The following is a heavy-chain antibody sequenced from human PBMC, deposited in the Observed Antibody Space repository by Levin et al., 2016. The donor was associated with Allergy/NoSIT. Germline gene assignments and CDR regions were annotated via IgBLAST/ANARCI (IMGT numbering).Heavy chain of an antibody. CDR3: ARYRGDSSGYFDY. CDR1: GFTFSSYS. V-gene: IGHV3-21*01. J-gene: IGHJ4*02. CDR2: ISSSSSYI. Sequence: GGSLRLSCAASGFTFSSYSMNWVRQAPGKGLEWVSSISSSSSYIYYADSVKGRFTISRDNAKNSLYLQMNSLRAEDTAVYYCARYRGDSSGYFDYWGQGTLVTVSS. D-gene: IGHD3-22*01.